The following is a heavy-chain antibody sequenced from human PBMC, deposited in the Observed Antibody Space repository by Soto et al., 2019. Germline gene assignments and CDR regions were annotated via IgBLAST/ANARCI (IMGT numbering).Heavy chain of an antibody. Sequence: PGGSLRLSCAVPGGIFHGYGMHWVRQAPGKGLEWVAIIRFDGSNEEYADSVKGRFTISRDNSKNTLYLQMNTLRAEDTAVYYCAKPMVATLDAFDIWGQGTMVTVSS. CDR2: IRFDGSNE. V-gene: IGHV3-30*02. CDR3: AKPMVATLDAFDI. CDR1: GGIFHGYG. J-gene: IGHJ3*02. D-gene: IGHD5-12*01.